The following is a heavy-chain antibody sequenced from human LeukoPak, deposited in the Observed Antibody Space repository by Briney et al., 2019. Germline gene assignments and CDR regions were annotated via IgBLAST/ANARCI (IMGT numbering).Heavy chain of an antibody. CDR3: AREDCSGDSCSNSIDY. Sequence: GGSLRLFCAASGFTFRGYWMSWVRQAPGKGLEWVANIKEDGSEKYYVDSVKGRFTISRDNAKNSLYLQMSSLRAEDTAVYYCAREDCSGDSCSNSIDYWGQGTLVTVSS. V-gene: IGHV3-7*01. J-gene: IGHJ4*02. CDR2: IKEDGSEK. CDR1: GFTFRGYW. D-gene: IGHD2-15*01.